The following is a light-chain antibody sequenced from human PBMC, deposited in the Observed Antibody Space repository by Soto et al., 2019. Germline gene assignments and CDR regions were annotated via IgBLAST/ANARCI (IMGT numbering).Light chain of an antibody. CDR3: QSYDSSLSGSL. Sequence: QSVLTQPPSVSGAPGQRVTLSCTGSSSNIGAGYDVHWYQQLPGTAPKLLIYGNSNRPSGVPDRFSGSKSGTSASLPITGLQAEDEADYYCQSYDSSLSGSLFGRGTKLTVL. V-gene: IGLV1-40*01. J-gene: IGLJ2*01. CDR2: GNS. CDR1: SSNIGAGYD.